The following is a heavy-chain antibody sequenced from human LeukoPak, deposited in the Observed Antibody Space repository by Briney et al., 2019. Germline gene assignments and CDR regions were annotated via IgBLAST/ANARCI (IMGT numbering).Heavy chain of an antibody. CDR1: GGSFSGYY. J-gene: IGHJ5*02. CDR3: ARTEEGLQWPHNWFDP. Sequence: SETLSLTCAVYGGSFSGYYWSWIRQPPGKGLEWIGEINHSGSTNYNPSLKSRVTISVDTSKNQFSLKLSSVTAADTAVYYCARTEEGLQWPHNWFDPWGQGTLVTVSS. CDR2: INHSGST. V-gene: IGHV4-34*01. D-gene: IGHD3-3*01.